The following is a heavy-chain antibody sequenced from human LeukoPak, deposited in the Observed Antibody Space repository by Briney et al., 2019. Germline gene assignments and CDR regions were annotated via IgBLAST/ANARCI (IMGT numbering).Heavy chain of an antibody. CDR3: AAIPPDTLGAYGMDV. Sequence: ASVKVSCKASGYTFTSYAMHWVRQAPGQRLEWMGWINAGNGNTKYSQKFQGRVTITRDTSASTAYMELSSLRSEDTAVYYCAAIPPDTLGAYGMDVWGQGTTVTVSS. CDR2: INAGNGNT. D-gene: IGHD3-10*01. V-gene: IGHV1-3*01. J-gene: IGHJ6*02. CDR1: GYTFTSYA.